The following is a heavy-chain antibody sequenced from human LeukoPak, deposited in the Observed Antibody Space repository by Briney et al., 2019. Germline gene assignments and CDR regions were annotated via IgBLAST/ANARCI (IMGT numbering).Heavy chain of an antibody. V-gene: IGHV4-59*01. D-gene: IGHD3-10*02. CDR1: GGSFSSYY. CDR3: ATYHFRGDTSHYFDY. J-gene: IGHJ4*02. CDR2: MYYSGSI. Sequence: PSETLSLTCSVSGGSFSSYYWSWIRQPPGKGLEWIGYMYYSGSINYNPSLKSRVTISIDTSRNQFSLKLSSVTAADTAVYYCATYHFRGDTSHYFDYWGRGTLVTVSS.